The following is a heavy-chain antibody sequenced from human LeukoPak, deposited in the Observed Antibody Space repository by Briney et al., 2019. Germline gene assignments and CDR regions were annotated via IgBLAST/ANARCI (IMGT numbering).Heavy chain of an antibody. V-gene: IGHV3-23*01. Sequence: GGSLRLSCAASGFTFSSYAMSWVRQAPGKGLEWVSAISGSGGSTYYADSVRGRFTISRDNSKNTLYLQMNSLRAEDTAVYYCAKDMRERIWFGELSAFDYWGQGTLVTVSS. D-gene: IGHD3-10*01. CDR2: ISGSGGST. J-gene: IGHJ4*02. CDR1: GFTFSSYA. CDR3: AKDMRERIWFGELSAFDY.